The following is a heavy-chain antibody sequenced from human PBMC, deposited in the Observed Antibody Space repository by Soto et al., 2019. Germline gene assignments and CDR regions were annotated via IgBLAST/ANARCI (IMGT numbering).Heavy chain of an antibody. CDR3: ARGVGYSNDYYYMDV. V-gene: IGHV4-34*01. CDR1: GGSFSGYY. J-gene: IGHJ6*03. CDR2: INHSGST. D-gene: IGHD4-4*01. Sequence: SETLSLTCAVYGGSFSGYYWSWIRQPPGKGLEWIGEINHSGSTNYNPSLKSRVTISVDTSKNQFSLKLSSVTAADTAVYYCARGVGYSNDYYYMDVWGKGTTLNVSS.